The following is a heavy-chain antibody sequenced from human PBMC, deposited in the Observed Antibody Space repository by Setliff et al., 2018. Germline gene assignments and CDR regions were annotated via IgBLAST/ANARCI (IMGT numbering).Heavy chain of an antibody. CDR3: ARTGTYRYFDY. CDR2: INHSGST. CDR1: GGTFSDYY. D-gene: IGHD1-1*01. Sequence: SETLSLTCAAYGGTFSDYYWTWIRQPPGKGLEWGGEINHSGSTKYNPSLKSRVTISVDTSKDQFSLKVISVTAADTAVYYCARTGTYRYFDYWGQGTLVTVSS. V-gene: IGHV4-34*01. J-gene: IGHJ4*02.